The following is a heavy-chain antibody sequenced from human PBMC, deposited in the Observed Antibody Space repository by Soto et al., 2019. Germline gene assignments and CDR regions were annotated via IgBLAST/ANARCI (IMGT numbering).Heavy chain of an antibody. CDR3: ARTYIVVVPAAMLGDYYYYMDV. D-gene: IGHD2-2*01. V-gene: IGHV2-26*01. Sequence: SGPTLVNPTETLTLTCTVSGFSLSTPRMGVSRIRQPPGKALEWLAHIFSNDEKSYSTSLKSRLTISEDTSKSQVVLTMTNMDPVDTAKYYCARTYIVVVPAAMLGDYYYYMDVWGKGTTVTVSS. J-gene: IGHJ6*03. CDR2: IFSNDEK. CDR1: GFSLSTPRMG.